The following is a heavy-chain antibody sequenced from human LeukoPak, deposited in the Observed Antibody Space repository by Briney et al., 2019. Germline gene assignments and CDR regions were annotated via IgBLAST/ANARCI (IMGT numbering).Heavy chain of an antibody. CDR2: IHYTGST. V-gene: IGHV4-39*01. CDR3: ARHSSRLRHFDS. CDR1: GGSVGSSAFY. Sequence: PSETLSLTCTVSGGSVGSSAFYRGWIRQPPGKGLELIGSIHYTGSTYYYSSLRNRVTISVDSSRNQFSLRLTSVTAADTAVYYCARHSSRLRHFDSWGQGTLVTVSS. J-gene: IGHJ4*02. D-gene: IGHD2-15*01.